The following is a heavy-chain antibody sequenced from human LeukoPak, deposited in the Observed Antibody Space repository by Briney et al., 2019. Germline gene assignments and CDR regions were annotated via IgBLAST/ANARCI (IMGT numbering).Heavy chain of an antibody. Sequence: SETLSLTCTISGGSISSYYWSWIRQPPGKGLEGIGYIYYTGSTNHNPSLKSRVTISVDTSKNQFSLKLSSFTAADTAVYYCARVVYSGYDFRGAMDAWGKGTTVTVSS. CDR3: ARVVYSGYDFRGAMDA. CDR2: IYYTGST. D-gene: IGHD5-12*01. CDR1: GGSISSYY. V-gene: IGHV4-59*01. J-gene: IGHJ6*03.